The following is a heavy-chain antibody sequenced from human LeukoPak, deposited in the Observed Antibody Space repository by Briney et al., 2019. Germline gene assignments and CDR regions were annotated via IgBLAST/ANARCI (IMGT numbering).Heavy chain of an antibody. D-gene: IGHD4-17*01. CDR1: GYTFTDFF. J-gene: IGHJ5*02. CDR3: ATLTTYDP. CDR2: VDPEYGKT. Sequence: ATVKISWKASGYTFTDFFMHWVHQAPGKGLEWMGRVDPEYGKTLYAEKFRGRLTITADTSTDTAYMELSSLRSEDTAVYFCATLTTYDPWGQGTLVTVSS. V-gene: IGHV1-69-2*01.